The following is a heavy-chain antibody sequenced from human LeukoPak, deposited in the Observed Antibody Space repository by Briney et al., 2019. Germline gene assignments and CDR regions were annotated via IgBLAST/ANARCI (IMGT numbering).Heavy chain of an antibody. V-gene: IGHV3-23*01. D-gene: IGHD6-19*01. J-gene: IGHJ4*02. Sequence: PGGSLRLSCAASGFTFSSYAISWARQAPGKGLEWVSAISKSGDSTYYADSVKGRFTISRDNSKNTIYLQMNSLRVEDTAVYYCAKLSGWTGWFFDYWGQGTVVTVSS. CDR2: ISKSGDST. CDR3: AKLSGWTGWFFDY. CDR1: GFTFSSYA.